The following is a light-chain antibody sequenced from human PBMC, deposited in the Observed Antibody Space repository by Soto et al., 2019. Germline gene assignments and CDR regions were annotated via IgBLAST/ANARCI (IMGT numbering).Light chain of an antibody. Sequence: EIFLTQSPATLSLYPGERSTLXXRASKSVSGYLAWFQQKPGQAPSXFIYDASNRATGIPARFSGSGSGTDFTLTISSLEPEDFAIYYCQQRSNWPLTFGGGTKVDIK. CDR1: KSVSGY. CDR2: DAS. CDR3: QQRSNWPLT. J-gene: IGKJ4*01. V-gene: IGKV3-11*01.